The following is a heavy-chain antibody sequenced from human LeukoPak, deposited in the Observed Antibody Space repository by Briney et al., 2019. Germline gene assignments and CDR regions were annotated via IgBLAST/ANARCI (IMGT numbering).Heavy chain of an antibody. CDR3: ARGPAYGNYGASYYYYMDV. CDR2: MNPNSGNT. Sequence: ASVKVSCKASGYTFTNYDINWVRQATGQGLEWMGWMNPNSGNTGYAQKFQGRVTITRDTSINTAYMELSSLGSEDSAVYYCARGPAYGNYGASYYYYMDVWGKGTTVTVSS. V-gene: IGHV1-8*03. J-gene: IGHJ6*03. D-gene: IGHD4-11*01. CDR1: GYTFTNYD.